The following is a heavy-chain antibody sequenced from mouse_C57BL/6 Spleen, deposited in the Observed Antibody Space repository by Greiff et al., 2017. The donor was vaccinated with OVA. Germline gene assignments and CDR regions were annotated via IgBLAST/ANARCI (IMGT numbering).Heavy chain of an antibody. CDR1: GYTFTDYY. Sequence: EVQLQQSGPELVKPGASVKISCKASGYTFTDYYMNWVKQSHGKSLEWIGDINPNNGGTSYNQKFKGKATLTVDKSSSTAYMELRSLTSEDSAVYYGARSEDSSGWFAYWGQGTLVTVSA. CDR2: INPNNGGT. J-gene: IGHJ3*01. CDR3: ARSEDSSGWFAY. V-gene: IGHV1-26*01. D-gene: IGHD3-2*02.